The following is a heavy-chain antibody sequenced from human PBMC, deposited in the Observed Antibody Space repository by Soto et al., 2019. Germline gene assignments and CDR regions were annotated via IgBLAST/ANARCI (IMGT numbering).Heavy chain of an antibody. CDR2: FDPEDGET. V-gene: IGHV1-24*01. J-gene: IGHJ5*02. D-gene: IGHD6-6*01. CDR3: ATALYSSSGWVDWFDP. Sequence: ASVKVSCKVSGYTLTELSMHWVRQAPGKGLEWMGGFDPEDGETIYAQKFQGRVTMTEDTSTDTAYMELSSLRSEDTAVYYCATALYSSSGWVDWFDPWGQGTLVTVSS. CDR1: GYTLTELS.